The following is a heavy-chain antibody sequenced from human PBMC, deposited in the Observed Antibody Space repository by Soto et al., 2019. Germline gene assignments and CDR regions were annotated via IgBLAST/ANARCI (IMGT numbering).Heavy chain of an antibody. CDR1: GGSISSSNW. D-gene: IGHD2-8*01. J-gene: IGHJ5*02. CDR2: IYHSGST. V-gene: IGHV4-4*02. CDR3: ARVWVYATNWFDP. Sequence: SETLSLTCAVSGGSISSSNWWSWVRQPPGKGLEWIGEIYHSGSTNYNPSLKSRVTISVDKSKNQFSLELSSVTAADTAVYYCARVWVYATNWFDPWGQGTLVTVSS.